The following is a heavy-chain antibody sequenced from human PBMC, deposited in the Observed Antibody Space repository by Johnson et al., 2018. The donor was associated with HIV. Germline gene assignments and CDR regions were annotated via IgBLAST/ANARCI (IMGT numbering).Heavy chain of an antibody. D-gene: IGHD4-17*01. J-gene: IGHJ3*02. V-gene: IGHV3-30*04. CDR1: GFTFSSYA. CDR3: AREVAGDYGDSPGAFDI. CDR2: ISYDGSNK. Sequence: QVQLVESGGGVVQPGSSLRLSCAASGFTFSSYAMHWVRQAPGKGLEWVAVISYDGSNKYYADSVKGRLTISRDNSKNTLYLQMNSLRAEDTAVYYCAREVAGDYGDSPGAFDIWGQGTMVTVSS.